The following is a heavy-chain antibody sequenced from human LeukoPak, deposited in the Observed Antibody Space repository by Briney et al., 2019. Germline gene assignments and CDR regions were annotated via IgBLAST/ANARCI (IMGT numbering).Heavy chain of an antibody. CDR1: GFTFSSYW. D-gene: IGHD6-13*01. Sequence: GGTLRLSCAASGFTFSSYWMSWVRQAPGKGLEWVANIKQDGSEKYYVDSVKGRFTISRDNSENTVDLQMNSLRIEDTAVYYCAKDRYSTSSTFTINPFDYWGQGILVTVSS. CDR3: AKDRYSTSSTFTINPFDY. J-gene: IGHJ4*02. V-gene: IGHV3-7*01. CDR2: IKQDGSEK.